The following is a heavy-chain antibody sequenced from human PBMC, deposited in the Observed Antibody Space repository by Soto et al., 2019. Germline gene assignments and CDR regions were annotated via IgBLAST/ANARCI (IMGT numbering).Heavy chain of an antibody. CDR2: INHVGGT. CDR1: GGFLSESY. D-gene: IGHD2-8*01. Sequence: SLTCAVYGGFLSESYWTWIRQPPGKGLEWIGEINHVGGTNYNPSLKSRVTMSVDTSQNQFSLRLISVTAADTAMYFCVRIRYQLPSSVLWLDPWGQGNPVTSPQ. CDR3: VRIRYQLPSSVLWLDP. J-gene: IGHJ5*02. V-gene: IGHV4-34*01.